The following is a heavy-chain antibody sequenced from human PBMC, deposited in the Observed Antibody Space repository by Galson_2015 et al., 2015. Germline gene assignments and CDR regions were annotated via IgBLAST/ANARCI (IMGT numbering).Heavy chain of an antibody. J-gene: IGHJ3*02. Sequence: SLRLSCAASGFTFSSYSMNWVRQAPGKGLEWVSSISSSSSYIYYADSVKGRFTISRDNAKNSLYLQMNSLRAEDTAVYYCARDGEGSGAFDIWGQGTMVTVSS. CDR3: ARDGEGSGAFDI. D-gene: IGHD3-3*01. CDR2: ISSSSSYI. V-gene: IGHV3-21*01. CDR1: GFTFSSYS.